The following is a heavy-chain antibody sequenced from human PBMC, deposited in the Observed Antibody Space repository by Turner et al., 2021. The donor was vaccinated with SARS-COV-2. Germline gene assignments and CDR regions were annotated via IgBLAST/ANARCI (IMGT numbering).Heavy chain of an antibody. V-gene: IGHV3-23*01. CDR1: GFIFSNYA. CDR3: AKTRGPVAFHPDS. Sequence: EVQVLESGGTLVQPGGSLRLSCAFTGFIFSNYAMTWVRQAPGRGLEWVCSIFSDGDSTYYADSVKGRFTISRDDSKNTVSLQMNSLRAEDTALYYCAKTRGPVAFHPDSWGQGTLVTVSS. CDR2: IFSDGDST. J-gene: IGHJ4*02. D-gene: IGHD2-2*01.